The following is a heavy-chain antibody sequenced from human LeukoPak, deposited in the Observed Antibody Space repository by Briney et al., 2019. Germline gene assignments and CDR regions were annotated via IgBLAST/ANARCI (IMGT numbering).Heavy chain of an antibody. Sequence: GGSLRLSCAASGFTFSSYGMHWVRQTPGKGLEWVAVISYDGSNKYYADSVKGRFTISRDNSKNTLYLQMNSLRAEDTAVYYCAKDLRAVAGRSLHEPLDYWGQGTLVTVSS. CDR2: ISYDGSNK. CDR3: AKDLRAVAGRSLHEPLDY. V-gene: IGHV3-30*18. CDR1: GFTFSSYG. J-gene: IGHJ4*02. D-gene: IGHD6-19*01.